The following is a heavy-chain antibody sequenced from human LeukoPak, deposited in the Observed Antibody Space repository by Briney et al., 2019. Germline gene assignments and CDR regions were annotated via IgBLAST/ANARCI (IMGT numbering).Heavy chain of an antibody. Sequence: ASVKVSCKASGYTFTGYYMHWVRQAPGQGLEWMGWINPNSGGTNYAQKFQGRVTMTRDTSISTAYMELSRLRSDDTAVYYCARVNSSGWQIDYWGQGTLVTVSS. CDR3: ARVNSSGWQIDY. V-gene: IGHV1-2*02. CDR1: GYTFTGYY. D-gene: IGHD6-19*01. CDR2: INPNSGGT. J-gene: IGHJ4*02.